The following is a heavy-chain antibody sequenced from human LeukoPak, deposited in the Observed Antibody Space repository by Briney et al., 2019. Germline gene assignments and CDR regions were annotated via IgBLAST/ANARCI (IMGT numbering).Heavy chain of an antibody. CDR2: IYYSGST. J-gene: IGHJ6*03. Sequence: PSETLSLTCTVSGDSISSYYWSWIRQPPGKGLEWVGQIYYSGSTNYNPSLKSRVTMSVDTSKNQFSLKLSSVTAADTAVYYCARFAHYDFYYMDVWGKGTTVTVSS. CDR1: GDSISSYY. D-gene: IGHD3-3*01. CDR3: ARFAHYDFYYMDV. V-gene: IGHV4-59*12.